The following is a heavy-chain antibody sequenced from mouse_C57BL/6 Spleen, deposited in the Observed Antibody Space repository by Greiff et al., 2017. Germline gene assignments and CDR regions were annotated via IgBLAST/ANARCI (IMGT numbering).Heavy chain of an antibody. CDR3: ARQTTVPLPFDY. Sequence: VQLQESGAELVRPGASVKLSCKASGYTFTSYGISWVKQRPGQGLEWIGEIYPRSGNTYYNEKFKGKATLTADKSSSTAYMELRSLTSEDSAVYFCARQTTVPLPFDYWGQGTTLTVSS. V-gene: IGHV1-81*01. CDR2: IYPRSGNT. D-gene: IGHD1-1*01. CDR1: GYTFTSYG. J-gene: IGHJ2*01.